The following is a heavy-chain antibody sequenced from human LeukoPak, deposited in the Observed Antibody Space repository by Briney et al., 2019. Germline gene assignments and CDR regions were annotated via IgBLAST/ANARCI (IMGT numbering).Heavy chain of an antibody. J-gene: IGHJ4*02. D-gene: IGHD3-9*01. CDR3: AREDDILTGYYFSRRGGFDY. V-gene: IGHV4-4*02. Sequence: SETLSLTCAVSGGSISSSNWWSWVRQPPGKGLEWNGEIYHSGSTNYNPSLKSRVTISVDKSKNQFSLKLSSVTAADTAVYYCAREDDILTGYYFSRRGGFDYWGQGTLVTVSS. CDR2: IYHSGST. CDR1: GGSISSSNW.